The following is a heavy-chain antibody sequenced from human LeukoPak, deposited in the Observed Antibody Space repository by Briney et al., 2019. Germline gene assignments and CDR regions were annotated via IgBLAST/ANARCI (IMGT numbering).Heavy chain of an antibody. CDR2: ISSSSSYI. CDR3: ARHVGDYGVEGAFDI. J-gene: IGHJ3*02. V-gene: IGHV3-21*01. D-gene: IGHD4-17*01. Sequence: GGSLRLSCAASGFTFSSYSMNWVRQAPGKGLEWVSSISSSSSYIYYEDSVKGRFTISRDNAKNSLYLQMNSLRAEDTAVYYCARHVGDYGVEGAFDIWGQGTMVTVSS. CDR1: GFTFSSYS.